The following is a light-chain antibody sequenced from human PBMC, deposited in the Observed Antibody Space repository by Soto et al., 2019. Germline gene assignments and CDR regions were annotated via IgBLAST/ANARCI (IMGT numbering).Light chain of an antibody. CDR3: HQRSVSIP. CDR2: DAS. V-gene: IGKV3-11*01. Sequence: EDVVKMSVDALSLTQGERATLSCWASHSVTTHLAWFQQRPGQTPRLLIYDASTRAPGIPARFSGRGSGADFTLTISCLEPEDFAVCYCHQRSVSIPFGQGTRPEN. CDR1: HSVTTH. J-gene: IGKJ5*01.